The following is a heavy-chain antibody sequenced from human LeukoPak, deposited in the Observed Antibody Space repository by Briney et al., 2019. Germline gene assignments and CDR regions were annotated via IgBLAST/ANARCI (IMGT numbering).Heavy chain of an antibody. CDR3: ARRRAVTTLWYFDL. V-gene: IGHV4-34*01. Sequence: SETLSLTCAVYGGSFSGYYWGWIRQPPGKGLEWIGEINHSGSTNYNPSLKSRVTISVDTSKNQFSLKLSSVTAADTVVYYCARRRAVTTLWYFDLWGRGTLVTVSS. D-gene: IGHD4-17*01. J-gene: IGHJ2*01. CDR2: INHSGST. CDR1: GGSFSGYY.